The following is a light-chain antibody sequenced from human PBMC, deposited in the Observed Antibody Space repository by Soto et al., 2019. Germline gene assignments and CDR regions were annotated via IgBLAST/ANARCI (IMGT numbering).Light chain of an antibody. CDR1: QDITNS. CDR2: DAS. Sequence: DIQMTQSPSSLSASVGDRVTITCQASQDITNSLNWYQQKPGKAPKLLIYDASNLETGVPSRFSGSGSGTDFTFTISSLQPEDIATYDCQQYNNLPRTFGQGTGVEIK. J-gene: IGKJ1*01. V-gene: IGKV1-33*01. CDR3: QQYNNLPRT.